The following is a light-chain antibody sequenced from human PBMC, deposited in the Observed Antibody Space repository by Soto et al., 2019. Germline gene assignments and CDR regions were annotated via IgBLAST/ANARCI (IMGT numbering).Light chain of an antibody. CDR1: QSVSNY. CDR2: DAS. CDR3: QQRSNWPPEYT. V-gene: IGKV3-11*01. J-gene: IGKJ2*01. Sequence: EIVLTQSPATLSLSPGERATLSCRASQSVSNYLAWYQQKPGQAPRLLIYDASNRATGIPARFSGSGSGTDFTLTIGSLEPEDFAVYYCQQRSNWPPEYTFGQGTKLEIK.